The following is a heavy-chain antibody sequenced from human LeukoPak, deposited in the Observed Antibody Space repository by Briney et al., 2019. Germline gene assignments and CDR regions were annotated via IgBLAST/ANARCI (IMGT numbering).Heavy chain of an antibody. Sequence: PVGSLRLSCTASGFTFSSYGMSWVRQAPGKGLQWVSAISYNDGSTYYADSVKGRFTISRDNSKNTLYLQMNSLRAEDTATYYCAKDSPLLTIWGQGTMVTVSS. CDR1: GFTFSSYG. CDR3: AKDSPLLTI. J-gene: IGHJ3*02. V-gene: IGHV3-23*01. CDR2: ISYNDGST.